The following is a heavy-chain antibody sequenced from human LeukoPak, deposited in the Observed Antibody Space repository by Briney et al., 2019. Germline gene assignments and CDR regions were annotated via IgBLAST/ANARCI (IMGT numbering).Heavy chain of an antibody. CDR3: ARAPNGVYCTSSSCHLDY. Sequence: GGSLRLSCAASGFTFSSYAIHWVRQAPGKGLERVAVISYDGTNKYYADSVKGRFTISRDNSKNTLYLQMNSLRAEDTAAYYCARAPNGVYCTSSSCHLDYWGQGTLVTVSS. D-gene: IGHD2-2*01. J-gene: IGHJ4*02. CDR1: GFTFSSYA. V-gene: IGHV3-30-3*01. CDR2: ISYDGTNK.